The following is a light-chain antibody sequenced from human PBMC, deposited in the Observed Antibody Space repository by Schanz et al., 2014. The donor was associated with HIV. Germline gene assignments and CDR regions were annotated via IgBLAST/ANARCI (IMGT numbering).Light chain of an antibody. J-gene: IGLJ2*01. Sequence: QSVLTQPPSASGTPGQRVTISCSGSSSNIGSNYVYWYQQLPGTAPKLLIYGNTNRPSGVPDRFSASKSGTSASLAITGLQAEDEADYYCQSYDSSLSGVVFGGGTKLTVL. CDR2: GNT. CDR3: QSYDSSLSGVV. V-gene: IGLV1-40*01. CDR1: SSNIGSNY.